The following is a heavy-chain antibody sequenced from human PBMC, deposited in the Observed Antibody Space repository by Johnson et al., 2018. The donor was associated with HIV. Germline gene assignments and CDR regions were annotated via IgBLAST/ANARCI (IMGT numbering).Heavy chain of an antibody. J-gene: IGHJ3*02. D-gene: IGHD1-26*01. CDR1: GFSVSSNY. CDR2: INWNGGRT. CDR3: ARTLKWGLGLPDWDAFDI. Sequence: VQLVESGGGLIQPGGSLRLSCAASGFSVSSNYMSWVRQAPGKGLEWVSGINWNGGRTGYTDSVNGRFTISRDNARNSLYLQMNSLRAEDTALYYCARTLKWGLGLPDWDAFDIWGQGTMVTVSS. V-gene: IGHV3-20*04.